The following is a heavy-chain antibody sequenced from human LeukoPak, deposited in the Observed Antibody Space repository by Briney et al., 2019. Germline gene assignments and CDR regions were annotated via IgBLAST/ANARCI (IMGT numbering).Heavy chain of an antibody. CDR2: ISGSGGST. J-gene: IGHJ4*02. V-gene: IGHV3-23*01. CDR3: AKDLEQQLAIYFDY. D-gene: IGHD6-13*01. CDR1: GFTFSSYA. Sequence: GASLRLSCAASGFTFSSYAMSWVRQAPGKGLEWVSAISGSGGSTYYADSVEGRFTISRDNSKNTLYLQMNSLRAEDTAVYYCAKDLEQQLAIYFDYWGQGTLVTVSS.